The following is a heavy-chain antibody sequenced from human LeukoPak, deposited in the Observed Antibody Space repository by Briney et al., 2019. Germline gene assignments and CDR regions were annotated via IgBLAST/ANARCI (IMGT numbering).Heavy chain of an antibody. Sequence: ASVKVSCKASGYTFTSYGISWVRQAPGQGLEWMGWIIAYNGNTNYAQKLKGRVTMTTDTSTSTAYMELRSLRSDDPAVYYCARTTMVRGVIPSYASFDPWGQGTLVTVSS. CDR2: IIAYNGNT. J-gene: IGHJ5*02. V-gene: IGHV1-18*01. CDR1: GYTFTSYG. D-gene: IGHD3-10*01. CDR3: ARTTMVRGVIPSYASFDP.